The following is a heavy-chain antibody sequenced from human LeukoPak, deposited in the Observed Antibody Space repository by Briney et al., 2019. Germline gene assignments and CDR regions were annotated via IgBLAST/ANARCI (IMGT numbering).Heavy chain of an antibody. CDR2: INPNCGGT. D-gene: IGHD6-19*01. V-gene: IGHV1-2*02. J-gene: IGHJ3*02. CDR3: ARVVGRPIAVAGTCDAFDI. CDR1: GYAFTGCY. Sequence: ASVKVSCKASGYAFTGCYMHWVRQAPGQGLEWMGWINPNCGGTNYAKKSQGRVTMTRDTSISTAYMELSRLRSDDTAVYYCARVVGRPIAVAGTCDAFDIWGQGTMVTVSS.